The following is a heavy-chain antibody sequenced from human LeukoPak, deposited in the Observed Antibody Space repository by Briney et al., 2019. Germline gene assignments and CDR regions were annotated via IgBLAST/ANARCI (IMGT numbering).Heavy chain of an antibody. J-gene: IGHJ4*02. CDR3: ARVQRHYYDSSGYWFDY. Sequence: PGGSLRLSCAASGFTFDDYGMSWVRQAPGKGLEWVSGINWNGGSTGYADPVKGRFTISRDNAKNSLYLQMNSLRAEDTALYYCARVQRHYYDSSGYWFDYWGQGTLVTVSS. CDR2: INWNGGST. V-gene: IGHV3-20*04. D-gene: IGHD3-22*01. CDR1: GFTFDDYG.